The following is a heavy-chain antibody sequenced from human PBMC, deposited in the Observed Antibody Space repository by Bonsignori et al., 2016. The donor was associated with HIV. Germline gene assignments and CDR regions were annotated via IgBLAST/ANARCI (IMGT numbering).Heavy chain of an antibody. D-gene: IGHD2-21*02. CDR1: EFTFRTSA. Sequence: EVQLLESGGGLVQPGGSLRLSCAASEFTFRTSAMSWVRQAPGEGLEWVSGISVSGGSTYYADSVKGRFTISRDNSKSTLYLHMNGLRAEDTAIYYCATRMVTATAAFDYWGQGTLVT. J-gene: IGHJ4*02. CDR3: ATRMVTATAAFDY. CDR2: ISVSGGST. V-gene: IGHV3-23*01.